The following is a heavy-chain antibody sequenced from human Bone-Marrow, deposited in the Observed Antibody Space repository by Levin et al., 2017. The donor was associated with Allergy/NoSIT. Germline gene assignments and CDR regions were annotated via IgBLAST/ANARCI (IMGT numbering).Heavy chain of an antibody. CDR1: GDSVSSNRAA. CDR3: AREPDDSGSYYPRNWLDS. D-gene: IGHD3-10*01. V-gene: IGHV6-1*01. Sequence: SQTLSLTCAISGDSVSSNRAAWNWFRKSPSGGLEWLGRTYYRSKYYNDYAESVKSRVTIKPDTSKNQFSLHLNSVTPEDTAVYYCAREPDDSGSYYPRNWLDSWGQGTQVTVSS. CDR2: TYYRSKYYN. J-gene: IGHJ5*01.